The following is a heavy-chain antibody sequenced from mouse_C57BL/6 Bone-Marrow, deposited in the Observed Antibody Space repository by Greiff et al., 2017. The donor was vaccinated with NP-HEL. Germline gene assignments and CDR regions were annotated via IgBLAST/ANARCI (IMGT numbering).Heavy chain of an antibody. CDR2: IDPENGDT. Sequence: VQPQQSGAELVRPGASVKLSCTASGFNIKDDYMHWVKQRPEQGLEWIGWIDPENGDTEYASKFQGKATITADTSSNTAYLQLSSLTSEDTAVYYCTSLLWSSMDYWGQGTSVTVSS. D-gene: IGHD2-1*01. CDR1: GFNIKDDY. J-gene: IGHJ4*01. CDR3: TSLLWSSMDY. V-gene: IGHV14-4*01.